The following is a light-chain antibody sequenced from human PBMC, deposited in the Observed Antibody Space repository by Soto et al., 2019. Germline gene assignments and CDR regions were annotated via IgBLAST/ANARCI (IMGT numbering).Light chain of an antibody. V-gene: IGKV3-11*01. CDR2: DAS. CDR1: QSVSSY. CDR3: QQRSNWPPGGT. Sequence: EIVLTQSPATLSLSPGERATLSCRASQSVSSYLAWYQQKPGQAPRLLIYDASNRATGIPARFSGSGSGTDFTLTISSLEPEDFAVYCCQQRSNWPPGGTFGQGTKVDIK. J-gene: IGKJ1*01.